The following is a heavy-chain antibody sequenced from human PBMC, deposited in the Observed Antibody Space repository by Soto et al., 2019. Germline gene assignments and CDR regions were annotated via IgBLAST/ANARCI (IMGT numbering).Heavy chain of an antibody. J-gene: IGHJ4*02. D-gene: IGHD3-22*01. CDR1: GYTFTDYY. V-gene: IGHV1-69*13. Sequence: ASVKVSCKASGYTFTDYYMHWFRQAPGQGLEWMGGINPICGRANYAQKFQGRVTITADESTSTAYMELSRLKSEDTAVYYCARDKTYYYDSSGYAEFDYWGQGTLVTVSS. CDR3: ARDKTYYYDSSGYAEFDY. CDR2: INPICGRA.